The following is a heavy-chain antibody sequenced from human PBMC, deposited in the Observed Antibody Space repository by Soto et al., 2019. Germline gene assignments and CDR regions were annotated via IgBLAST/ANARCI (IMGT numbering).Heavy chain of an antibody. V-gene: IGHV1-2*04. J-gene: IGHJ6*02. D-gene: IGHD1-26*01. CDR2: INPNSGGT. CDR1: GYTFTGYY. CDR3: ARDVGIVGATTSYYYYGMDV. Sequence: ASVKVSCKASGYTFTGYYMHWVRQAPGQGLEWMGWINPNSGGTNYAQKFQGWVTMTRDTSISTAYMELSRLRSDDTAVYYFARDVGIVGATTSYYYYGMDVWGQGTTVTVSS.